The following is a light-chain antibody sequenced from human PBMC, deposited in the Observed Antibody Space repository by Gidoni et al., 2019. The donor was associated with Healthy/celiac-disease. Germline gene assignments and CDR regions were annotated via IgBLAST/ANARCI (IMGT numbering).Light chain of an antibody. CDR2: LGA. CDR3: MQALQTPAST. V-gene: IGKV2-28*01. J-gene: IGKJ3*01. Sequence: DHVMTPSPLSLPVTSGEPASISCTSSQSLLHSNGYNSFDWYLWKPGQSPQLLIYLGANRASGVPGRFSGSESGTDVTLKISRVEVEDVGVYYGMQALQTPASTCGPXTKVDIK. CDR1: QSLLHSNGYNS.